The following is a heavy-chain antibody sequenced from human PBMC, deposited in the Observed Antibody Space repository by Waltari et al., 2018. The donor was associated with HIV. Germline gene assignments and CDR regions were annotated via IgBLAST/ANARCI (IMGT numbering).Heavy chain of an antibody. D-gene: IGHD3-10*01. Sequence: QVQLQESGPGLVKPSETLSLTCTVSGYSISSGYYWGWIRQPPGKGLEWIGSIYHSGSTNYNPSRKSRVTISVDTSKNQFSLKLSSVTAADTAVYYCARGDQSYPRLWFGEFGMDVWGQGTTVTVSS. V-gene: IGHV4-38-2*02. CDR1: GYSISSGYY. J-gene: IGHJ6*02. CDR2: IYHSGST. CDR3: ARGDQSYPRLWFGEFGMDV.